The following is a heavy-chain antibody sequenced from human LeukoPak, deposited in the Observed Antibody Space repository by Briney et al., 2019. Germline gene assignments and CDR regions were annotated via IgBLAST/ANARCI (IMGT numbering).Heavy chain of an antibody. CDR2: ISYDGSNK. CDR1: GFTFSSYA. J-gene: IGHJ4*02. V-gene: IGHV3-30-3*01. Sequence: GGSLRLSCAASGFTFSSYAMHWVRQAPGKGLEWVAVISYDGSNKYYADSVKGRFTTSRDNSKNTLYLQMNSLRAEDTAVYYCARGSLNFDYWGQGTLVTVSS. CDR3: ARGSLNFDY.